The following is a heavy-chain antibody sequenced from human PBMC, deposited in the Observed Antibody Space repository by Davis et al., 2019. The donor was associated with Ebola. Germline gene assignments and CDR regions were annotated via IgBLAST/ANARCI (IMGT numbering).Heavy chain of an antibody. D-gene: IGHD5-12*01. Sequence: ASVKVSCKASGGTFSSYAISWVRQPPGQGLEWMGWISAYNGNTNYAQKLQGRVTMTTDTSTSTAYMELSRLRSDDTAVYYCARGGATYVIQYWGQGTLVTVSS. CDR3: ARGGATYVIQY. V-gene: IGHV1-18*01. CDR1: GGTFSSYA. J-gene: IGHJ4*02. CDR2: ISAYNGNT.